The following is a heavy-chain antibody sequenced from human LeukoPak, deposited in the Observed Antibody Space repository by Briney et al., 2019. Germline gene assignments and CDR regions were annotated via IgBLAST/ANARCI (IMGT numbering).Heavy chain of an antibody. CDR1: GFTFTRFN. Sequence: PGGSLRLSCAASGFTFTRFNMYRARQAPGKGLELVSSITTSGTYIYYADSVKGRFTISRDNSKNTLYLQMNSLRAEDTAVYYCARDRIVSGSYGGRLDYWGQGTLVTVSS. J-gene: IGHJ4*02. CDR2: ITTSGTYI. CDR3: ARDRIVSGSYGGRLDY. D-gene: IGHD1-26*01. V-gene: IGHV3-21*01.